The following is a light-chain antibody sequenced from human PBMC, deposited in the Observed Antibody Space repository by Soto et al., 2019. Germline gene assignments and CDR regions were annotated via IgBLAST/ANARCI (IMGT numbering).Light chain of an antibody. CDR2: AAS. CDR3: PQSYSTPRT. Sequence: DIQVTQSPSSLSASVGDRVTITYRASQSISSYLNWYQQKPGKAPKLLIYAASSLQSGVPSRFSGSGSGTDFTLTISSLQPEDFATYYCPQSYSTPRTSGQ. CDR1: QSISSY. V-gene: IGKV1-39*01. J-gene: IGKJ1*01.